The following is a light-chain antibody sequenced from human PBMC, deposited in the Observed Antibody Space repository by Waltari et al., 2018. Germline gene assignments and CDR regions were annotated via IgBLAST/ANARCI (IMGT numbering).Light chain of an antibody. CDR1: QSIGSS. CDR3: QQYTNSPPGT. J-gene: IGKJ1*01. Sequence: TVVTQSPVTLSVSPGERANLFCRTTQSIGSSLAWYQQKPGQAPRLLIYHASTRATGIPARFSGSGSDTEFTLTTSSLQSQDFAVSYCQQYTNSPPGTFGQGTKVEV. CDR2: HAS. V-gene: IGKV3-15*01.